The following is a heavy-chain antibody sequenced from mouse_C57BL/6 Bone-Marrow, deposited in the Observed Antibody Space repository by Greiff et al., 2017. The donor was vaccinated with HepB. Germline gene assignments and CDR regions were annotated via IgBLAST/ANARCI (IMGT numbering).Heavy chain of an antibody. D-gene: IGHD2-13*01. J-gene: IGHJ2*01. V-gene: IGHV5-15*01. Sequence: EVQGVESGGGLVQPGGSLKLSCAASGFTFSDYGMAWVRQAPRKGPEWVAFISNLAYSIYYADTVTGRFTISRENAKNTLYLEMSSLRSEDTAMYYCARHGLYFDYWGQGTTLTVSS. CDR2: ISNLAYSI. CDR1: GFTFSDYG. CDR3: ARHGLYFDY.